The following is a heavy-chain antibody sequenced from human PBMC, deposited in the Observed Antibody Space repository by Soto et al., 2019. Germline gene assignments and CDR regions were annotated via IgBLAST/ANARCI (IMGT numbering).Heavy chain of an antibody. CDR2: MNAKSGDT. J-gene: IGHJ6*02. D-gene: IGHD2-8*01. V-gene: IGHV1-8*01. Sequence: ASVKVSCKASGYTFRDFDINWLRQASGQGPEWMGWMNAKSGDTFFAQRFQGKFNMTWDTSLSTAYMEVGSLTSDDTAIYYWARGNPVNDAGLDVWGQGTTVTVSS. CDR3: ARGNPVNDAGLDV. CDR1: GYTFRDFD.